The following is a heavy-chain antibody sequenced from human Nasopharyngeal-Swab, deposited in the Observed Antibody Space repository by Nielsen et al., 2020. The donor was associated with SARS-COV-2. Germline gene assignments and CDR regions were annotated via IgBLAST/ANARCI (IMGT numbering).Heavy chain of an antibody. CDR2: FDPEDGET. Sequence: ASVKVFCKVSGYTLTELSMHWVRQAPGKGLEWIGGFDPEDGETIYAQKFQGRVTMTEDTSTDTAYMELSSLRSEDTAVYYCATAPPIRYGEETGWFDPWGQGTLVTVSS. CDR1: GYTLTELS. CDR3: ATAPPIRYGEETGWFDP. J-gene: IGHJ5*02. D-gene: IGHD4-17*01. V-gene: IGHV1-24*01.